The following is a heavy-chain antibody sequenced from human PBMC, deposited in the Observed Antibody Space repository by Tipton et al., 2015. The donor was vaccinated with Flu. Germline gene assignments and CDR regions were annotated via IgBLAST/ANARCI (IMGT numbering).Heavy chain of an antibody. CDR3: ARAYSSSGYFDY. V-gene: IGHV4-59*01. J-gene: IGHJ4*02. CDR2: IYYSGST. CDR1: GGSISSYY. Sequence: TLSLTCTVSGGSISSYYWSWIRQPPGKGLEWIGYIYYSGSTNYNPSLKSRVTISVDTSKNQFSLKLSSVTAADTAVYYCARAYSSSGYFDYWGQETLVTVSS. D-gene: IGHD6-6*01.